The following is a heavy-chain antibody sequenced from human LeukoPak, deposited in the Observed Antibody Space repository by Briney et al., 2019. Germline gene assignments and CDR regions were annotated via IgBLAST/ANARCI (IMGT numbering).Heavy chain of an antibody. V-gene: IGHV4-59*01. CDR3: ARGTGCYDFWSGFYYYYGMDV. Sequence: SETLSLTCTVSGGSISSYYWSWIRQPPGKGLEWIGYIYYSGSTNYNPSLKSRVTISVDTSKNQFSLKLSSVTAADTAVYYCARGTGCYDFWSGFYYYYGMDVWGQGTTVTVSS. CDR1: GGSISSYY. J-gene: IGHJ6*02. CDR2: IYYSGST. D-gene: IGHD3-3*01.